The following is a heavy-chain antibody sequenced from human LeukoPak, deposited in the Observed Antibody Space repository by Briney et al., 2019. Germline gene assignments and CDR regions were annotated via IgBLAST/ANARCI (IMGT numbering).Heavy chain of an antibody. CDR1: GYTLTELS. CDR2: FDPEDGET. D-gene: IGHD3-10*01. J-gene: IGHJ4*02. CDR3: AKDRARFGELFTFDY. V-gene: IGHV1-24*01. Sequence: ASVKVSCKVSGYTLTELSMHWVRQAPGKGLEWMGGFDPEDGETIYAQKFQGRVTMTEDTSTDTAYMELSSLRSEDTAVYYCAKDRARFGELFTFDYWGQGTLVTVSS.